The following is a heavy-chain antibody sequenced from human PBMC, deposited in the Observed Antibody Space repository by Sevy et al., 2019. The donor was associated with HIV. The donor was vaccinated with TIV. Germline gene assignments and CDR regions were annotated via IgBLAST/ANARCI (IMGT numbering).Heavy chain of an antibody. CDR3: ARVSMIVVVITDDWGYYFDY. D-gene: IGHD3-22*01. CDR1: GGSISSSGYY. V-gene: IGHV4-39*02. J-gene: IGHJ4*02. CDR2: IYYGGST. Sequence: SETLSLTCTVSGGSISSSGYYWGWIRQPPGKGLEWIGSIYYGGSTYYNPSLKSRITISVDTSKNHFSLKRRSVTAADTAVYYCARVSMIVVVITDDWGYYFDYWGQGTLVTVSS.